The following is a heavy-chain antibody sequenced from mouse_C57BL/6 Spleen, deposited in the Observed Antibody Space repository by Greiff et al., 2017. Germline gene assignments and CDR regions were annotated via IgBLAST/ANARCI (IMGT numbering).Heavy chain of an antibody. J-gene: IGHJ4*01. CDR1: GYTFTSYW. CDR2: IDPSDSET. V-gene: IGHV1-52*01. D-gene: IGHD1-1*01. Sequence: QVHVKQPGAELVRPGSSVKLSCKASGYTFTSYWMHWVKQRPIQGLEWIGNIDPSDSETHYNQKFKNKATLTVDKSSSTAYMQLSSLTSEDSAVYYCARDPFYGYNAVDYWGQGTSVTVSS. CDR3: ARDPFYGYNAVDY.